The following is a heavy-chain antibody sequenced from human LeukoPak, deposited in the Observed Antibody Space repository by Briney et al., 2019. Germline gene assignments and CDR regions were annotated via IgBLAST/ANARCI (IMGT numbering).Heavy chain of an antibody. CDR1: GFTFSSNA. CDR2: IGGSGGNT. V-gene: IGHV3-23*01. CDR3: AKGRTSYYSYAMDI. Sequence: PGGSLRLSCEASGFTFSSNAMSWVRQAPGKGLEWVSGIGGSGGNTDYADSVKGRFTISRDNSKNTLGLQMNSLRAEDTAVYYCAKGRTSYYSYAMDIWGQGTTVTVSS. J-gene: IGHJ6*02. D-gene: IGHD1-14*01.